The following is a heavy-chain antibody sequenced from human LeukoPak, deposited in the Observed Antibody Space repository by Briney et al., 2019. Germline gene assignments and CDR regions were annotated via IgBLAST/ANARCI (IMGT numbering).Heavy chain of an antibody. CDR1: GGSISSGGYY. Sequence: SQTLSLTCTVSGGSISSGGYYWTWIRQPPGKGLEWIGYIFYSGSTNYNPSLKSRVTISVDTSKKQFSLKLSSVTAADTAVYYCARDPTTVTKGFDIWGQGTLVTVSS. CDR3: ARDPTTVTKGFDI. V-gene: IGHV4-61*08. CDR2: IFYSGST. D-gene: IGHD4-17*01. J-gene: IGHJ3*02.